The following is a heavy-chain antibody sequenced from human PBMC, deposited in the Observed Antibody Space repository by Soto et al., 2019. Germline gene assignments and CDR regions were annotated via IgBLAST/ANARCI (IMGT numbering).Heavy chain of an antibody. V-gene: IGHV2-5*02. D-gene: IGHD5-12*01. CDR3: AHCSGYAESRPYYFDY. Sequence: KESGPTLVKPTQTLTLTCTFSGFSLSTSGVGVSWIRQPPGKALEWLALIYWDDDKRYSSSLKSRLTITKDTSKNQVVLTMTNMDPVDTATYYCAHCSGYAESRPYYFDYWGQGTLVTVSS. J-gene: IGHJ4*02. CDR2: IYWDDDK. CDR1: GFSLSTSGVG.